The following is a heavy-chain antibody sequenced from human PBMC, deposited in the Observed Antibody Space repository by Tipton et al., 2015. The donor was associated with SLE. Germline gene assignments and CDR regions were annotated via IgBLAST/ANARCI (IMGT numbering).Heavy chain of an antibody. CDR2: IYYSGST. J-gene: IGHJ6*03. D-gene: IGHD3-16*01. CDR3: ARDRGPNYHYYMDV. V-gene: IGHV4-31*03. CDR1: GGSISSGGYY. Sequence: TLSLTCTVSGGSISSGGYYWSWIRQHPGKCLEWIGYIYYSGSTNYNPSLKSRVTISVDTSKNQFSLKLSSVTAADTAVYYCARDRGPNYHYYMDVWGKGTTVTVS.